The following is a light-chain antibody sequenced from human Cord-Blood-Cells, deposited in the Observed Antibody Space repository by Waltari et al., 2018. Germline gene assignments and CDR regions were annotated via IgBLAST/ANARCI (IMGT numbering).Light chain of an antibody. CDR2: EGS. CDR1: SSDVGSYNL. CDR3: CSYAGSSLWV. Sequence: QSALTQPASVSGSPGQSITISCTETSSDVGSYNLVSWYQQHPGKAPKLMIYEGSKRPSGVSNRFSGSKSGNTASLTISGLQAEDEADYYCCSYAGSSLWVFGGGTKLTVL. J-gene: IGLJ3*02. V-gene: IGLV2-23*01.